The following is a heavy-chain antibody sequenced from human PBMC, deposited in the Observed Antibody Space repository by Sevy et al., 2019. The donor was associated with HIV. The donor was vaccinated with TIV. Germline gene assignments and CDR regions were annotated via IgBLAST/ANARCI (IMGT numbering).Heavy chain of an antibody. CDR3: ASVVKNDFWDGHVNYYGLDV. D-gene: IGHD3-3*01. CDR2: IKSKTDGGTA. V-gene: IGHV3-15*01. CDR1: GFTFNYAW. Sequence: GGSLRLSCAASGFTFNYAWMSWVRQAPGKGLEWVGRIKSKTDGGTADYAAHVKGRFTISRDDSENTRYLQMNSLKTEDAAVYYCASVVKNDFWDGHVNYYGLDVWGQGTTVTVSS. J-gene: IGHJ6*02.